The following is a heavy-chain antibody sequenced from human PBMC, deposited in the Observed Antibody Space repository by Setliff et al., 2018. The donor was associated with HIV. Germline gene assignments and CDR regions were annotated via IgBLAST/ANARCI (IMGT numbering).Heavy chain of an antibody. V-gene: IGHV1-2*06. CDR1: GYTFTDYY. Sequence: ASVKVSCKPSGYTFTDYYIHWVRQGPGQGLEWMGRINPKSGGTNYAQRFQGRVTMTRDTSIITAYMQLDRLGSDDTAVYYCARGPRGYDSSYYFDYWGQGTLVTVSS. D-gene: IGHD3-22*01. CDR3: ARGPRGYDSSYYFDY. J-gene: IGHJ4*02. CDR2: INPKSGGT.